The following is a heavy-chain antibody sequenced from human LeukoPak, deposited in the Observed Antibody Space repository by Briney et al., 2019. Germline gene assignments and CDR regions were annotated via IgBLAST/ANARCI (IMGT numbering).Heavy chain of an antibody. V-gene: IGHV1-8*01. Sequence: GASVKVSCKASGYTFTSYDIKWVRQASGQGLEWMGWMKTNSGNTGYAQKFQGRVTMTRNTSISTAYMELSSLRSEDTAVYYCARGQSELLRFLEWLPVPYYYYMDVWGKGTTVTVSS. CDR1: GYTFTSYD. D-gene: IGHD3-3*01. CDR3: ARGQSELLRFLEWLPVPYYYYMDV. J-gene: IGHJ6*03. CDR2: MKTNSGNT.